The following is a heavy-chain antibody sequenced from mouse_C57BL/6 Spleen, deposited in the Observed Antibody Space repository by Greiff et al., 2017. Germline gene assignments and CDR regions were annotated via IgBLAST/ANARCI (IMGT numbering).Heavy chain of an antibody. CDR3: ARDYDYDEGYYFDY. D-gene: IGHD2-4*01. Sequence: EVQRVESGGGLVKPGGSLKLSCAASGFTFSDYGMHWVRQAPEKGLEWVAYISSGSSTIYYADTVKGRFTISRDNAKNTLFLQMTSLRSEDTAMYYCARDYDYDEGYYFDYWGQGTTLTVSS. V-gene: IGHV5-17*01. J-gene: IGHJ2*01. CDR2: ISSGSSTI. CDR1: GFTFSDYG.